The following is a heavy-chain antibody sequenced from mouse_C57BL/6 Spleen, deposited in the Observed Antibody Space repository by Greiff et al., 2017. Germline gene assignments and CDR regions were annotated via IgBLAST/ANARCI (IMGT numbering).Heavy chain of an antibody. V-gene: IGHV5-4*01. J-gene: IGHJ4*01. CDR1: GFTFSSYA. D-gene: IGHD2-5*01. CDR3: ARVDSNYAMDY. CDR2: ISDGGSYT. Sequence: EVQVVESGGGLVKPGGSLKLSCAASGFTFSSYAMSWVRQTPEKRLEWVATISDGGSYTYYPDNVKGRFTISRDNAKNNLYLQMSHLKSEDTAMYYCARVDSNYAMDYWGQGTSVTVSS.